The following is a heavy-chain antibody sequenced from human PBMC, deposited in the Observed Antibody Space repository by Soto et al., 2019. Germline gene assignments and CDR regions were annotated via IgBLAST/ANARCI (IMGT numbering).Heavy chain of an antibody. V-gene: IGHV3-49*03. CDR1: GFTFGDYA. J-gene: IGHJ6*03. D-gene: IGHD6-6*01. CDR3: TRRGSSSSPFYYYYMDV. Sequence: PGGSLRLSCTASGFTFGDYAMSWFRQAPGKGLEWVGFIRSKAYGGTTEYAASVKGRFTISRDDSKSIAYLQMNSLKTEDTAVYYCTRRGSSSSPFYYYYMDVWGKGTTVTVS. CDR2: IRSKAYGGTT.